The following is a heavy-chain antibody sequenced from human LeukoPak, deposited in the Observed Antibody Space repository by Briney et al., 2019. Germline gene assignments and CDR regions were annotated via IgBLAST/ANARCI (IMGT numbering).Heavy chain of an antibody. J-gene: IGHJ4*02. Sequence: GGSLRLSCAASGFTFSSYSMNWVRQAPGKGLEWVSSISSSSSYIYYADSVKGRFTISRDNAKNSLYLQMNSLRAEDTAVYHCASTEVTTSYFDYWGQGTLVTVSS. CDR3: ASTEVTTSYFDY. CDR2: ISSSSSYI. CDR1: GFTFSSYS. D-gene: IGHD4-11*01. V-gene: IGHV3-21*01.